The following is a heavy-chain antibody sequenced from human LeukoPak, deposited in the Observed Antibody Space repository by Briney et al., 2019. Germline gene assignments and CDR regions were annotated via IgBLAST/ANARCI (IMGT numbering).Heavy chain of an antibody. J-gene: IGHJ4*02. CDR1: GYTFTGYY. Sequence: ASVKVSCKASGYTFTGYYMHWVRQAPGQGLEWMGWINPNSGGTNYAQKFQGRVTMTRDTSISTAYMELSRLRSDDTAVYYCAKDPLVVAATPEPPYWGQGTLVTVSS. D-gene: IGHD2-15*01. CDR2: INPNSGGT. CDR3: AKDPLVVAATPEPPY. V-gene: IGHV1-2*02.